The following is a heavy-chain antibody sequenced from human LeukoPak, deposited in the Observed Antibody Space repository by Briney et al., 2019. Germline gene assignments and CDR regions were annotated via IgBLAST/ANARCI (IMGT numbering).Heavy chain of an antibody. J-gene: IGHJ4*02. CDR3: ARASVAYDYVWGSYRSENYFDY. V-gene: IGHV4-34*01. D-gene: IGHD3-16*02. CDR2: INHSGST. Sequence: KTSETLSLTCAVYGGSFSGYYWSWIRQPPGKGLEWIGEINHSGSTNYNPSLKSRVTISVDTSKNQFSPKLSFVTAADTAVYYCARASVAYDYVWGSYRSENYFDYWGQGTLVTVSS. CDR1: GGSFSGYY.